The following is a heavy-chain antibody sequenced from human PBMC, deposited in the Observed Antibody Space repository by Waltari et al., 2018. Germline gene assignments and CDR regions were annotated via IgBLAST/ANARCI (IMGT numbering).Heavy chain of an antibody. Sequence: QVQLVESGGGVVQPGGSLRLSWSASGFAFSTIGLHLVRQAAGKGLEWVAFIRYDGNIKNYADSVKGRFTISRDNSKNTLSLQVNSLGAEDTAVYYCAKDPYSNYDSYYSYMDVWGKGTTVTISS. CDR2: IRYDGNIK. CDR3: AKDPYSNYDSYYSYMDV. J-gene: IGHJ6*03. V-gene: IGHV3-30*02. D-gene: IGHD4-4*01. CDR1: GFAFSTIG.